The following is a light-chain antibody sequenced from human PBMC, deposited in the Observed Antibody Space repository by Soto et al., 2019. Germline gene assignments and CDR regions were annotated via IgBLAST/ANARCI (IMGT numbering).Light chain of an antibody. CDR1: QSVLYSSNNKNY. Sequence: DIVMTQSPDSLAVSLGERATINCKSSQSVLYSSNNKNYLAWHQQKPGQPPKLLISWASTRESGVPDRFSGSGSGTDFTLTISSLQAEDVAVYYCQQYYSTPQTFGQGTKVEIK. V-gene: IGKV4-1*01. J-gene: IGKJ1*01. CDR2: WAS. CDR3: QQYYSTPQT.